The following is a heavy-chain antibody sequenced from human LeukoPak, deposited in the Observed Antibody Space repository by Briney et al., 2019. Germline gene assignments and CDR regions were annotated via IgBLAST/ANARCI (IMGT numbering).Heavy chain of an antibody. J-gene: IGHJ3*02. V-gene: IGHV1-2*02. Sequence: ASVKVSCKASGYTFTGYYMHWVRQAPGQGLEWMGWINPNSGGTNYAQKFQGRVTMTRDTSISTAYMELSRLRSDDTAVYYCVRDPSTSHAFDIWGQGTMVTVSS. D-gene: IGHD2-2*01. CDR3: VRDPSTSHAFDI. CDR2: INPNSGGT. CDR1: GYTFTGYY.